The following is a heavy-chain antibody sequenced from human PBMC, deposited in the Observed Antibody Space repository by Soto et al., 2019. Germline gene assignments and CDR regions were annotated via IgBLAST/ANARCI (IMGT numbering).Heavy chain of an antibody. CDR1: GESISSSSYY. J-gene: IGHJ4*02. Sequence: LSLTCIVSGESISSSSYYWGWIRQPPGEGLEWIGSIYYSGRTYYNPSFKSRVTISIDTSKNQFSLKLSSVTATDTAVYYCARQRTTVVTQAYFDHWGQGALVTVSS. CDR3: ARQRTTVVTQAYFDH. D-gene: IGHD2-21*02. V-gene: IGHV4-39*01. CDR2: IYYSGRT.